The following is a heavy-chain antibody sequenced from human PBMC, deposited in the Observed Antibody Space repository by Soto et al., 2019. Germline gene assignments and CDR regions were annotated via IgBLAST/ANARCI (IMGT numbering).Heavy chain of an antibody. Sequence: ASVKVSCKSSGYRFETYAMSWVRQAPGQGLEWMGWIRAYNIDTYYAQKFQDRITMTTDTSTGTAYMELRSLRSDDTAVYYCARGHGVIIGAMDVWGQGTTVTVSS. CDR2: IRAYNIDT. J-gene: IGHJ6*02. D-gene: IGHD3-3*01. V-gene: IGHV1-18*01. CDR1: GYRFETYA. CDR3: ARGHGVIIGAMDV.